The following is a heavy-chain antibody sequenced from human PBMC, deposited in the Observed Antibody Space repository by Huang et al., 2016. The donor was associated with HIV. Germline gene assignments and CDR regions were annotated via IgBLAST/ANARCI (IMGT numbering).Heavy chain of an antibody. CDR1: GLTFSDLS. Sequence: EVHLVESGGGLVKPGGSLRLSCVGSGLTFSDLSMNWVRQTPGRGLDWVSSINSPGNQKAYADSVKGRFTISRDNAKNSLFLQMSNLRADDTAVYYCARLTNFDDTYWGRGTLVTVSS. CDR3: ARLTNFDDTY. D-gene: IGHD2-8*01. V-gene: IGHV3-21*06. CDR2: INSPGNQK. J-gene: IGHJ4*02.